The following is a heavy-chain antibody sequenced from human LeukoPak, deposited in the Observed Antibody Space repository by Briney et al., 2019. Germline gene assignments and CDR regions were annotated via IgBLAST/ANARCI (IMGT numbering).Heavy chain of an antibody. CDR3: ATKYCGGDCYVAY. CDR1: GFTFSSDAM. Sequence: GSLRLSCAASGFTFSSDAMSWVRQAPGKGLEWIGEIYHSGSTNYNPSLKSRVTISVDKSKNQFSLKLSSVTAADTAVYYCATKYCGGDCYVAYWGQGTLVTVSS. J-gene: IGHJ4*02. V-gene: IGHV4-4*02. D-gene: IGHD2-21*02. CDR2: IYHSGST.